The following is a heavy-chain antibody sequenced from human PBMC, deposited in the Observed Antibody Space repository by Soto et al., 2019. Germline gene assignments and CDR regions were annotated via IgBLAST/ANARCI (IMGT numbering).Heavy chain of an antibody. V-gene: IGHV3-15*01. Sequence: EVQLVASGGVLVKPGESLRLSCAGSGLSFSDVKMTWVRQLPGKGLEWVGRIQTKTGGGKADYPAAVRGRFTISRDDSKNILYLQLNSLKTEDTAVYYCAPDYGWAFQIWGQGTTVTVSS. CDR1: GLSFSDVK. D-gene: IGHD4-17*01. J-gene: IGHJ3*02. CDR3: APDYGWAFQI. CDR2: IQTKTGGGKA.